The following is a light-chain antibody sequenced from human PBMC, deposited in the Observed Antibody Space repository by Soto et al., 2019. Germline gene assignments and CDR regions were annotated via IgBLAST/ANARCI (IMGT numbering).Light chain of an antibody. V-gene: IGKV1-5*01. CDR2: DAS. J-gene: IGKJ2*01. Sequence: DIQMTQSPSTLSASVGDRVTITCRASQSISSWLAWYQQKPGKAPTFLIYDASSLESGVPSRFSGSGSGTEITLTISLLQADFFASYYCQQYNSYLTFGQGTKLEIK. CDR1: QSISSW. CDR3: QQYNSYLT.